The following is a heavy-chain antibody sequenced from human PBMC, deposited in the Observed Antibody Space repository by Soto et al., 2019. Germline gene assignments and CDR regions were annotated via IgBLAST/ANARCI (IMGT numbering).Heavy chain of an antibody. CDR1: GFTFTSSA. CDR2: IVVGSGNT. CDR3: AAGLIAAAGETAIFDY. D-gene: IGHD6-13*01. V-gene: IGHV1-58*01. J-gene: IGHJ4*02. Sequence: QMQLVQSGPEVKKPGTSVKVSCKASGFTFTSSAVQWVRQALGQRLEWIGWIVVGSGNTNYAQKFQERVTITRDMSTSTAYMELSSLRSEDTAVYYCAAGLIAAAGETAIFDYWGQGTLVTVSS.